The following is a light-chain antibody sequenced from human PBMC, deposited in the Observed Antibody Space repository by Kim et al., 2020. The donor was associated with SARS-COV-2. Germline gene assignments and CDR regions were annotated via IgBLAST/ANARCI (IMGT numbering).Light chain of an antibody. J-gene: IGLJ1*01. Sequence: GRRVTISCSGSRSNIGSNYVYWYQQPPGTAPKLLIYRNNQRPSGVPDRFSGSKSGTSASLAISGLRSEDEADYYCAAWDDSLSGQVFGTGTKVTVL. CDR3: AAWDDSLSGQV. V-gene: IGLV1-47*01. CDR1: RSNIGSNY. CDR2: RNN.